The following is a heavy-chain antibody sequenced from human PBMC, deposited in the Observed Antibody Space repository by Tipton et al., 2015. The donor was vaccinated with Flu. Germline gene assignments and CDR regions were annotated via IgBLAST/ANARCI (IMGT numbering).Heavy chain of an antibody. J-gene: IGHJ4*02. Sequence: QVQLVQSGAEVKKPGASVKVSCKASGYTFTSYDTNWVRQATGQGLEWMGWMNPNSGNTGYAQKFQGRVTMTRNTSISTAYMELSSLRSEDTAVYYCARGPPHVYGSGSSYFEFWGQGTLVTVSS. D-gene: IGHD3-10*01. CDR2: MNPNSGNT. CDR1: GYTFTSYD. V-gene: IGHV1-8*01. CDR3: ARGPPHVYGSGSSYFEF.